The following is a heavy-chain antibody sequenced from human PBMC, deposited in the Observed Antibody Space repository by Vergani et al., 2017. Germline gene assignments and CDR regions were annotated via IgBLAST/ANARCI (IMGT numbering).Heavy chain of an antibody. D-gene: IGHD3-9*01. CDR1: GYTFTGYY. V-gene: IGHV1-2*02. Sequence: QVQLVQSGVEVKKPGASVKVSCKASGYTFTGYYMHWVRQAPGQGLEWMGWINPNSGGTNYAQKFQGRVTMTRDTSISTAYMELSRLRSDDTAVYYCARVSGYYDILTGYRPSGPFDYWGQGTLVTVSS. J-gene: IGHJ4*02. CDR2: INPNSGGT. CDR3: ARVSGYYDILTGYRPSGPFDY.